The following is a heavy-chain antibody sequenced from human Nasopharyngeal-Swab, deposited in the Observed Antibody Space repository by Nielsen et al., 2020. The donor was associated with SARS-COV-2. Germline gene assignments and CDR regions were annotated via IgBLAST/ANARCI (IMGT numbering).Heavy chain of an antibody. CDR1: GCSISSGGYY. CDR2: IYYTGST. Sequence: SQTLSLTCTVSGCSISSGGYYWRWIRQHPGNGLERIGHIYYTGSTFYHPSLKSRLTISVDTSKNQFSLKLSSVTAADTAVYYCARSLGHYDSSGYDYWGQGSLVTVSS. D-gene: IGHD3-22*01. J-gene: IGHJ4*02. CDR3: ARSLGHYDSSGYDY. V-gene: IGHV4-31*03.